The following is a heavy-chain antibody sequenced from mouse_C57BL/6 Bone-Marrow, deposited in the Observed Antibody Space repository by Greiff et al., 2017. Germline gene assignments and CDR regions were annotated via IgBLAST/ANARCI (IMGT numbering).Heavy chain of an antibody. Sequence: EVHLVESGGGLVKPGGSLKLSCAASGFTFSSYAMSWVRQTPEQRLEWVATISDGGSYTYYPDNVKGRFTISRDNAKNNLYLQMSHLKSEDTAMXYCARDGPFYYGSSPFAYWGQGTLVTVSA. CDR3: ARDGPFYYGSSPFAY. CDR2: ISDGGSYT. D-gene: IGHD1-1*01. J-gene: IGHJ3*01. V-gene: IGHV5-4*01. CDR1: GFTFSSYA.